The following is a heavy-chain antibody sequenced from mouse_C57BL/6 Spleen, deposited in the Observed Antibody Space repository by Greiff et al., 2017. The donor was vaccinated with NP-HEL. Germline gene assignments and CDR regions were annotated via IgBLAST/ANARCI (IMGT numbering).Heavy chain of an antibody. V-gene: IGHV1-55*01. J-gene: IGHJ2*01. CDR3: ADYYYGSSYYFDY. CDR1: GYTFTSYW. Sequence: VQLQQSGAELVKPGASVKLSCKASGYTFTSYWMTWVKQRPGQGLEWIGGIYPGSGSTNYNEKFKSKATLTVDTSSSTAYMQLSSLTSEDSAVYYCADYYYGSSYYFDYWGQGTTLTVSS. CDR2: IYPGSGST. D-gene: IGHD1-1*01.